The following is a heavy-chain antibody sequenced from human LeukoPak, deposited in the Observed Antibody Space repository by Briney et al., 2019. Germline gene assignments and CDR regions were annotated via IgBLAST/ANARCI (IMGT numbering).Heavy chain of an antibody. CDR1: GYTLTELS. J-gene: IGHJ4*02. CDR3: ATGGPGVLQLWLPLDY. CDR2: FDPEDGET. Sequence: GASVKVSCEVSGYTLTELSMHWVRQAPGKGLEWMGGFDPEDGETIYAQKFQGRVTMTEDTSTDTAYMELSSLRSEDTAVYYCATGGPGVLQLWLPLDYWGQGTLVTVSS. D-gene: IGHD5-18*01. V-gene: IGHV1-24*01.